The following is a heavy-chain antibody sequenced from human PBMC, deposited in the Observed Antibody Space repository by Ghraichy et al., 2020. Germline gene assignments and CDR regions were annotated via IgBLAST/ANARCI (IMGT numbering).Heavy chain of an antibody. CDR2: ISGSGGST. CDR3: ARAGDSSGWSPFHIHYYYYGMDV. J-gene: IGHJ6*02. CDR1: GFTFSSYA. V-gene: IGHV3-23*01. D-gene: IGHD6-19*01. Sequence: GESLNISCAASGFTFSSYAMSWVRQAPGKGLEWVSAISGSGGSTYYADSVKGRFTISRDNSKNTLYLQMNSLRAEDTAVYYCARAGDSSGWSPFHIHYYYYGMDVWGQGTTVTVSS.